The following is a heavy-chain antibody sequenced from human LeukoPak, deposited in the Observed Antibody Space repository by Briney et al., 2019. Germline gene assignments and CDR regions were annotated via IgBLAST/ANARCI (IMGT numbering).Heavy chain of an antibody. V-gene: IGHV4-59*01. D-gene: IGHD5-24*01. CDR2: IYYRGST. CDR3: ARGGDGYSSGTYWYFDL. Sequence: PSETLSLTCTVSGGSISSYYWTWIRQPPGKRMEWIGCIYYRGSTNYNPSLKSRVTISVDTSKNQFSLNLNSVTAADTAVYYCARGGDGYSSGTYWYFDLWGRGTLVTVSS. J-gene: IGHJ2*01. CDR1: GGSISSYY.